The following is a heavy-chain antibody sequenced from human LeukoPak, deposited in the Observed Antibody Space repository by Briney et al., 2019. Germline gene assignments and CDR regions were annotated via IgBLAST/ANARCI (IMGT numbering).Heavy chain of an antibody. V-gene: IGHV4-31*03. D-gene: IGHD3-9*01. J-gene: IGHJ4*02. Sequence: SETLSLTCTVSGGSIGSGGYYWSWIRQHPGKGLEWIGYIYYSGSTYYNPSLKSRVTISVDTSKNQFSLKLSSVTAADTAAYYCATSGGGDILTGYYRFDYWGQGTLVTVSS. CDR2: IYYSGST. CDR1: GGSIGSGGYY. CDR3: ATSGGGDILTGYYRFDY.